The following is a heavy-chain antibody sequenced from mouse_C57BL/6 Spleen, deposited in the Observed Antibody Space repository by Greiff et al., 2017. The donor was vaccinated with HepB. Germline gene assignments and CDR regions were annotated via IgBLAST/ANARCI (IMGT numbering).Heavy chain of an antibody. Sequence: QVQLQQPGAELVRPGSSVKLSCKASGYTFTSYWMHWVKQRPIQGLEWIGNIDPSDSETHYNLKFKDKATLTVDKSSSTAYMQLSSLTSEDSAVYYCARVYYYGSSSYWYFDVWGTGTTVTVSS. J-gene: IGHJ1*03. CDR1: GYTFTSYW. CDR3: ARVYYYGSSSYWYFDV. CDR2: IDPSDSET. D-gene: IGHD1-1*01. V-gene: IGHV1-52*01.